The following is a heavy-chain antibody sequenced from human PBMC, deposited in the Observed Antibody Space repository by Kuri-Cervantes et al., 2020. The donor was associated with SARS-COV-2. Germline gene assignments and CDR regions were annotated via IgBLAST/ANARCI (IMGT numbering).Heavy chain of an antibody. Sequence: GGSLRLSCAASGFTFSSYGMHWARQAPGKGLELVAVVSFDGGHNYYADSVKGRFTISRDNSKNTLYLQLTSLRAEDTSIYYCARVFGTHSWFADAFDIWGQGTMVTVSS. CDR1: GFTFSSYG. D-gene: IGHD6-13*01. CDR3: ARVFGTHSWFADAFDI. V-gene: IGHV3-30*03. CDR2: VSFDGGHN. J-gene: IGHJ3*02.